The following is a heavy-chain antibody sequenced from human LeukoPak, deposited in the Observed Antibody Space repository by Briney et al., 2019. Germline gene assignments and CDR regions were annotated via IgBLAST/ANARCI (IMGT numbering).Heavy chain of an antibody. CDR1: GFTFSNYW. Sequence: PGGSLRLSRVASGFTFSNYWMHWVRQAPGKGLVWVSRINEDGSTTNYADSVKGRSTIFRDNAKNTLYLQMNSLRAEDTAVYYCARGPNSNWSGLDFWGQGTLLTVSS. CDR3: ARGPNSNWSGLDF. J-gene: IGHJ4*02. CDR2: INEDGSTT. D-gene: IGHD6-6*01. V-gene: IGHV3-74*01.